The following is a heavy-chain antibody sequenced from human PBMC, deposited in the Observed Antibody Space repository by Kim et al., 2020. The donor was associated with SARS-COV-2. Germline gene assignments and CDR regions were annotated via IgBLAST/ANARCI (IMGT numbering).Heavy chain of an antibody. CDR2: IYASGTTT. CDR3: FSTTTSCNQLDY. D-gene: IGHD2-2*01. V-gene: IGHV3-23*03. Sequence: GGSLRLSCAASGLTFSNSSMTWVRQAPGKGLEWVSFIYASGTTTYSAYSVRGRFTIPSADSKNTLSLQLHSHSPNTTATSFCFSTTTSCNQLDYLRQATL. CDR1: GLTFSNSS. J-gene: IGHJ4*02.